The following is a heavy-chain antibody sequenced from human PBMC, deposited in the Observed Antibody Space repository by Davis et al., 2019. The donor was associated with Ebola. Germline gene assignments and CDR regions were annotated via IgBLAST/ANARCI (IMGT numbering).Heavy chain of an antibody. CDR3: ARSLPGIAVSLGSY. J-gene: IGHJ4*02. V-gene: IGHV1-18*01. CDR1: GYAFSTYG. Sequence: AASVKVSCKASGYAFSTYGITWVRQAPGQGLEWMGWISAYNGNANYAQNLQGRVTMTTDTSTSTAYMELRSLRSDDTAVYYCARSLPGIAVSLGSYWGQGTQVTVAS. D-gene: IGHD6-19*01. CDR2: ISAYNGNA.